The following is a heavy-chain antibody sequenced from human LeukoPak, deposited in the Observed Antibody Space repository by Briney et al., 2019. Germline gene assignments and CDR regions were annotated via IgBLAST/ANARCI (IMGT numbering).Heavy chain of an antibody. CDR2: ISVYNGNT. CDR3: ARDGHYSDGSGYYRYYFDY. D-gene: IGHD3-22*01. CDR1: GYTFTSYG. V-gene: IGHV1-18*01. J-gene: IGHJ4*02. Sequence: ASVKVSCKASGYTFTSYGIIWVRQAPGQGLEWMGWISVYNGNTNYAQKLQGRVTMTTDTSTSTAYMELRSLRSDDTAVYYCARDGHYSDGSGYYRYYFDYWGQGTLVTVSS.